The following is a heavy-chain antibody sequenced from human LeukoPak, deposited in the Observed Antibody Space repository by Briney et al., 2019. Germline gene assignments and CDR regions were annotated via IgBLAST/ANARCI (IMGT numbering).Heavy chain of an antibody. CDR2: IYYSGST. D-gene: IGHD3-22*01. CDR1: GASISSYY. J-gene: IGHJ4*02. Sequence: PSETLSLTCTVSGASISSYYWSWIRQPAGKGLEWIGYIYYSGSTNYNPSLKSRVTISVKTSKNQFSLKLSSVTAADTAVYYCARVTGYMIEDYFDYWGQGTLVTVSS. V-gene: IGHV4-59*01. CDR3: ARVTGYMIEDYFDY.